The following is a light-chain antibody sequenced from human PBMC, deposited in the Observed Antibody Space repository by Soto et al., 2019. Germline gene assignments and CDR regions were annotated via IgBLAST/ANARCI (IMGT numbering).Light chain of an antibody. CDR2: DVS. J-gene: IGLJ1*01. CDR3: SSFIASSSYV. CDR1: SSDVGGYNY. V-gene: IGLV2-14*01. Sequence: QSVLAQPASVSGSPGQSITISCTGTSSDVGGYNYVSWYQQHPAKAPHLMIYDVSSRPSGVSNRFSGSKSGNTASLTISGLQAEDEADYYSSSFIASSSYVFVTGTKVTVL.